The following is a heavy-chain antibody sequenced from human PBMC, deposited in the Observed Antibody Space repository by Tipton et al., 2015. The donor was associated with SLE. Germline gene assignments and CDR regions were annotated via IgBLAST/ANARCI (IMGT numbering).Heavy chain of an antibody. CDR2: ISSSGSTK. CDR1: GFTFSSYE. CDR3: ATSNFFFAY. D-gene: IGHD2/OR15-2a*01. J-gene: IGHJ4*02. Sequence: SLRLSCAASGFTFSSYEMNWVRQAPGKGLEWVSYISSSGSTKYYADSVKGRFTISRDNAKNSLFLQMNSLRAEDTAVYYCATSNFFFAYWGQGTLVTVPS. V-gene: IGHV3-48*03.